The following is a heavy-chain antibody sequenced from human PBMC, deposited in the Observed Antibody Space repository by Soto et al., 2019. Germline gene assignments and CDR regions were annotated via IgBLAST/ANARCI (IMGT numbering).Heavy chain of an antibody. D-gene: IGHD3-10*01. CDR2: IWYDGSNK. J-gene: IGHJ6*02. CDR1: GFTFSSYG. Sequence: PGGSLRLSCAASGFTFSSYGVHWVRQAPGKGLEWVAVIWYDGSNKYYADSVKGRFTISRDNSKNTLYLQMNSLRAEDTAVYYCARDPVIGINYYYYGMDVWGQGTTVTVSS. V-gene: IGHV3-33*01. CDR3: ARDPVIGINYYYYGMDV.